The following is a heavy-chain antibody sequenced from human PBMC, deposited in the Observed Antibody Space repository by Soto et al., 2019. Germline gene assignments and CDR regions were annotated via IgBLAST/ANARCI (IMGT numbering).Heavy chain of an antibody. D-gene: IGHD3-16*01. CDR1: GFTFSSYG. J-gene: IGHJ6*04. Sequence: GGSLRLSCAASGFTFSSYGMHWVRQAPGKGLEWVAVISYDGSNKYYADSVKGRFTISRDNSKNTLYLQMNSLRAEDTAVYYCALGFSAEYYGMDVWGKGTTVTVSS. CDR3: ALGFSAEYYGMDV. V-gene: IGHV3-30*03. CDR2: ISYDGSNK.